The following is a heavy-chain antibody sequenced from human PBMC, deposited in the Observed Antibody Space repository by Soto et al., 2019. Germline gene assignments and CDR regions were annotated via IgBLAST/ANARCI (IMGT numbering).Heavy chain of an antibody. V-gene: IGHV2-5*02. J-gene: IGHJ4*02. D-gene: IGHD6-19*01. Sequence: QITLKESGPTLVRPTQTLTLTCSFSGFSLSARGVGVGWIRQPPGKALEWLALIYWDDDERYSPSLKSRLTISKDISKDQVVLTMTNMDPVDTATYYYAHDSNGLYGFDYSGQGALVTVSS. CDR1: GFSLSARGVG. CDR2: IYWDDDE. CDR3: AHDSNGLYGFDY.